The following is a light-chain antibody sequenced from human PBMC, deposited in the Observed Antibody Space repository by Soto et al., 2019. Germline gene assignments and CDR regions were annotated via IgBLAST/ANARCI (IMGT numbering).Light chain of an antibody. J-gene: IGKJ1*01. CDR3: LQYNSYPRT. CDR1: QAIGTD. Sequence: IQMTQSPSSLSASLGDRVTITCRASQAIGTDLGWYQQKPGKAPKRLIYAASSLQSGAPPRFSGSGSGTDFTLTIRSLQSDDFATYFCLQYNSYPRTFGQGTKVDIK. V-gene: IGKV1-17*01. CDR2: AAS.